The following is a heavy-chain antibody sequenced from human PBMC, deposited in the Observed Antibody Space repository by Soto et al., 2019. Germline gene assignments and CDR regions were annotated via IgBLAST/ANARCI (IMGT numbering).Heavy chain of an antibody. J-gene: IGHJ4*02. CDR2: ISGSGGNT. CDR3: AKAWIQIWRYYFDY. D-gene: IGHD5-18*01. Sequence: EVQLLESGGGLVQPGGSLRLSCAASGFTLRSYAMSWVRQAPGKGLEWVSAISGSGGNTYYEDSVKGRFTISRDNYKNTLYLQMNSLRAEDTAVYYCAKAWIQIWRYYFDYWGQGTLVTVSS. V-gene: IGHV3-23*01. CDR1: GFTLRSYA.